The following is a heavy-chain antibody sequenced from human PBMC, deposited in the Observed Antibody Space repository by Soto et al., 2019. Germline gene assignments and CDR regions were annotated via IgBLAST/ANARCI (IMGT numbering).Heavy chain of an antibody. CDR3: ARGQQLDYYYGMDV. J-gene: IGHJ6*02. CDR2: IWYDGSNK. V-gene: IGHV3-33*01. CDR1: GFTFSSYG. D-gene: IGHD6-13*01. Sequence: GGSLRLSCAASGFTFSSYGMHWVRQAPGKGLEWVAVIWYDGSNKYYADSVKGRFTISRDNSKNTLYLQMNSLRAEDTAVYYCARGQQLDYYYGMDVWGQGTTVTVSS.